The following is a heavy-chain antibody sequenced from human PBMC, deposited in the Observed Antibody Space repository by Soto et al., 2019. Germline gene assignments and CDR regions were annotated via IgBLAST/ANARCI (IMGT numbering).Heavy chain of an antibody. CDR3: ARGRYGDY. CDR1: GYTFTSYG. Sequence: QVHLVQSGAEVKKPGASVKVSCKASGYTFTSYGITWVRQAPGQGLEWMGWISTHNGNTDYAQKLQGRVIVTRDTSTSTAYMELRSLRSDDTAVYYCARGRYGDYWGQGARVTVSS. CDR2: ISTHNGNT. V-gene: IGHV1-18*01. D-gene: IGHD1-1*01. J-gene: IGHJ4*02.